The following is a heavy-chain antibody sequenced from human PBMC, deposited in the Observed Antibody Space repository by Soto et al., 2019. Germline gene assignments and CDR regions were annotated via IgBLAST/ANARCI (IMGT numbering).Heavy chain of an antibody. V-gene: IGHV3-30*04. CDR3: AREQTYCTNGVCSSYYRMDV. CDR2: ISYDGSNK. J-gene: IGHJ6*02. CDR1: GFTFSSYA. Sequence: QVQLVESGGGVVQPGRSLRLSCAASGFTFSSYAMHWVRQAPDKGLEWVAVISYDGSNKFYADSVKGRFTISRDNSKNTLYLQMNSLRAEDTAVYYCAREQTYCTNGVCSSYYRMDVWGQGTTVTVSS. D-gene: IGHD2-8*01.